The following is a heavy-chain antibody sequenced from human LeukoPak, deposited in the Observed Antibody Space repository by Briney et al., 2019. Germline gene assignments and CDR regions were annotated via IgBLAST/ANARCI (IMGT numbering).Heavy chain of an antibody. CDR1: GFTFSSFA. CDR2: IGSNGGST. J-gene: IGHJ4*02. CDR3: ARIIGAAGTRYFDY. V-gene: IGHV3-64*02. Sequence: PGGSLRLSCAASGFTFSSFAIHWVRQAPGKGLEYVSAIGSNGGSTYYADSVKGRFTISRDNYKNTVYLQMGSLRVEDMAVYYCARIIGAAGTRYFDYWGQGTQVTVSS. D-gene: IGHD6-13*01.